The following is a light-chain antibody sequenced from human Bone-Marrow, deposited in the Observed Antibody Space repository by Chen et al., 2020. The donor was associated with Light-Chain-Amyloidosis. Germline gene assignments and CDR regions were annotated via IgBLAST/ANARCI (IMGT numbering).Light chain of an antibody. CDR2: EVT. Sequence: QSALTQPASVSGSPGQSITISCTGTSSDVGGDNHVSWDQQHPDKAPKLMIYEVTNRPSWVPDRCSGAKAQKAASLTIAEPETEDEADYFCSSYSSTSTRVFGCGTRVPFL. J-gene: IGLJ1*01. V-gene: IGLV2-14*01. CDR1: SSDVGGDNH. CDR3: SSYSSTSTRV.